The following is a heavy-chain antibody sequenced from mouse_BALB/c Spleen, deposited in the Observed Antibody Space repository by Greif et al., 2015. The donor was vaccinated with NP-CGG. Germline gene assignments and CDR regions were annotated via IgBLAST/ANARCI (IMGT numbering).Heavy chain of an antibody. CDR1: GYSITSGYY. Sequence: EVQLQQSGPGLVKPSQSLSLTCSVTGYSITSGYYWNWIRQFPGNKLEWMGYISYDGSNNYNPSLKNRISITRDTSKNQFFLKLNSVTTEDTATYYCARASYGYGFDYWGQGTTLTVSS. V-gene: IGHV3-6*02. CDR2: ISYDGSN. J-gene: IGHJ2*01. D-gene: IGHD1-2*01. CDR3: ARASYGYGFDY.